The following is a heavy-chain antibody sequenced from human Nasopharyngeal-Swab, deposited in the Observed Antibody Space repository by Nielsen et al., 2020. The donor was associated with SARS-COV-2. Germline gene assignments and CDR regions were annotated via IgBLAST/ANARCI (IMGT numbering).Heavy chain of an antibody. CDR2: IYYSGSA. J-gene: IGHJ6*03. Sequence: SETLSLTCTVSGGSISSSSYYWGWIRQPPGRGLEWIGSIYYSGSAYYNPSLKSRVTISVDTSKNQFSLKLSSVTAADTAVYYCARQVGLLGFGELSWDDYYMDVWGKGTTVTVSS. CDR1: GGSISSSSYY. D-gene: IGHD3-10*01. CDR3: ARQVGLLGFGELSWDDYYMDV. V-gene: IGHV4-39*01.